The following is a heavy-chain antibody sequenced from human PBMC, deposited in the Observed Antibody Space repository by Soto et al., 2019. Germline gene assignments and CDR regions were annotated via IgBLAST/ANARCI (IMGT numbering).Heavy chain of an antibody. CDR2: INPNSGAT. Sequence: ASVRVSCKASGYTFTGYYIQWVRQAPGQGLEWMGWINPNSGATEYAQKFQGRVTMSRDTSISTAYMELSRLRSDDTAVYYCARDIVVVLGATLHYYGMDVWGQGTTVTVSS. V-gene: IGHV1-2*02. D-gene: IGHD2-15*01. J-gene: IGHJ6*02. CDR1: GYTFTGYY. CDR3: ARDIVVVLGATLHYYGMDV.